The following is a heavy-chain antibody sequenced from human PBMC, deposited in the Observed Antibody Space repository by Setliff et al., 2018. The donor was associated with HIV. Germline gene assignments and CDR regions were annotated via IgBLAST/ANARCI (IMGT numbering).Heavy chain of an antibody. CDR2: IYPGDSDT. Sequence: GESLKISCQGSVYSFTIYWIGWVRQMPGKGLEWMGIIYPGDSDTRYSPSFQGQVTISADKSISTAYLQWSSLKASDTAMYYCARNGGSGWYVADYWGQGTLVTVSS. J-gene: IGHJ4*02. V-gene: IGHV5-51*01. CDR3: ARNGGSGWYVADY. D-gene: IGHD6-19*01. CDR1: VYSFTIYW.